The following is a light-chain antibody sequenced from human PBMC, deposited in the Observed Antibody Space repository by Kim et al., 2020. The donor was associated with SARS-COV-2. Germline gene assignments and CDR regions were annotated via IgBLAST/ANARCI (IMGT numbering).Light chain of an antibody. Sequence: DIVLTQSPLSLPVTXGEPASISCRSGQSLLHSNGYNFLDWYLQKPGQSPQLLIHLGSIRASGVPDRFSGSGSGTDFILKISRVEPEDVGLYYCMQAFRAPWTFGQGTKVDIK. CDR2: LGS. J-gene: IGKJ1*01. V-gene: IGKV2-28*01. CDR3: MQAFRAPWT. CDR1: QSLLHSNGYNF.